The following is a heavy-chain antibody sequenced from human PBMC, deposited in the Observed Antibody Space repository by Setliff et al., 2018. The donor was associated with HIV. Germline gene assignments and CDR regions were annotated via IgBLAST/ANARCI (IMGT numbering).Heavy chain of an antibody. CDR3: ARDHFPHYLIAARPLGDAFDI. CDR1: GFTFSNAW. V-gene: IGHV3-23*01. Sequence: PGGSLRLSCAASGFTFSNAWMNWVRQAPGKGLDWVSAIDPSGDLTYYADSVKGRFTISRDNSKNVLSLQMNSLRAEDTAVYYCARDHFPHYLIAARPLGDAFDIWGQGTMVTVSS. D-gene: IGHD6-6*01. J-gene: IGHJ3*02. CDR2: IDPSGDLT.